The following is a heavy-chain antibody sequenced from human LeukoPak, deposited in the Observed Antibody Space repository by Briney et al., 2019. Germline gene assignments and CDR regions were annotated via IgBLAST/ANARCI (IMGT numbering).Heavy chain of an antibody. CDR3: ARDYGISPASAAGLYYYYYYGMDV. D-gene: IGHD6-13*01. Sequence: SGGSLRLSCAASGFTFSSYAMHWVRQAPGKGLEWVAVISYDGSNKYYADSVKGRFTISKDNSKNTLYLQMNSLRGEDTAVYYCARDYGISPASAAGLYYYYYYGMDVWGQGTTVTVSS. CDR1: GFTFSSYA. V-gene: IGHV3-30-3*01. CDR2: ISYDGSNK. J-gene: IGHJ6*02.